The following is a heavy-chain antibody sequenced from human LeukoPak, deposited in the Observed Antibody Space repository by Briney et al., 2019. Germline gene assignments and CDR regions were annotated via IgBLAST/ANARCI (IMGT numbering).Heavy chain of an antibody. D-gene: IGHD3-3*01. Sequence: ASVKVSCKTSGYTFDSYGISWVRQAPGQGLEWLGGISGLNGATNYAQKMQGRVIMTTDAYTTTADMELRNLTSDDTAVYYCARVIWSGCNAYMDIWGEGTPVSVSS. CDR2: ISGLNGAT. CDR1: GYTFDSYG. J-gene: IGHJ6*03. CDR3: ARVIWSGCNAYMDI. V-gene: IGHV1-18*01.